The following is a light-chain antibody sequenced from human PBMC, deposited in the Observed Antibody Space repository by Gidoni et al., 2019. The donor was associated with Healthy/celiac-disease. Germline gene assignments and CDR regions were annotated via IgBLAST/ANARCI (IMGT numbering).Light chain of an antibody. V-gene: IGLV3-1*01. CDR3: QAWDSSTVV. Sequence: ITCSADKLGDKYACWYQQKPGQSPVLVIYQDSKRPSGIPERFSGSNSGNTATLTISGTQAMDEADYYCQAWDSSTVVFGGGTKLTVL. CDR1: KLGDKY. CDR2: QDS. J-gene: IGLJ2*01.